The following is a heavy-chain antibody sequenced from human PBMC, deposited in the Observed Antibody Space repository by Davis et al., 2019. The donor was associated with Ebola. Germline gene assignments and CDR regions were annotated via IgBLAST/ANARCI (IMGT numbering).Heavy chain of an antibody. CDR3: ARETPSSSSSFDY. Sequence: AASVTVSCKASGGTFSSYAIGWVRQAPGQGLEWMGGLIPIFGTANYAQKFQGRVTITADESTSTAYMELRSLRSEDTAVYYCARETPSSSSSFDYWGQGTLVTVSS. CDR2: LIPIFGTA. J-gene: IGHJ4*02. V-gene: IGHV1-69*13. D-gene: IGHD6-6*01. CDR1: GGTFSSYA.